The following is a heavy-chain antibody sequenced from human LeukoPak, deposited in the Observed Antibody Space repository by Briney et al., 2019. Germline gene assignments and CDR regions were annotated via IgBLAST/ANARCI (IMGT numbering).Heavy chain of an antibody. J-gene: IGHJ4*02. V-gene: IGHV5-51*01. CDR2: IYPGDSDT. CDR3: ARQTTYYDILTGSSTTFDY. D-gene: IGHD3-9*01. Sequence: GESLKISCKGSGYSFTSYWIGWVRQMPGKGLEWMGIIYPGDSDTRYSPSFQGQVTISADKSISTAYLQWSSLKASDTAMYYCARQTTYYDILTGSSTTFDYWGQGTLVTVSS. CDR1: GYSFTSYW.